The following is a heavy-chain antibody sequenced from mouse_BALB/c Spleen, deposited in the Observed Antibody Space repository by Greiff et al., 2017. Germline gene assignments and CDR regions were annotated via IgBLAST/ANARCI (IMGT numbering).Heavy chain of an antibody. D-gene: IGHD3-2*02. CDR2: INPSTGYT. J-gene: IGHJ1*01. V-gene: IGHV1-7*01. CDR1: GYTFTSYW. Sequence: VQLQQSGAELAKPGASVKMSCKASGYTFTSYWMHWVKQRPGQGLEWIGYINPSTGYTEYNQKFKDKATLTADKSSSTAYMQLSSLTSEDSAVYYCARKAYWYFDVWGAGTTVTVSS. CDR3: ARKAYWYFDV.